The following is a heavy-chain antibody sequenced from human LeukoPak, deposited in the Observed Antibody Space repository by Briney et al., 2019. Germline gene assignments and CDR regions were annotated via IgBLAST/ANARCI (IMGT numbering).Heavy chain of an antibody. J-gene: IGHJ4*02. V-gene: IGHV5-51*01. D-gene: IGHD5-24*01. CDR3: ARASRDGYNQNFDH. Sequence: GESLKISCKGLGYSFSSYWNAWVRQRPGKGLEWMGIIYPGGSETRYDPSFQGQVTISADSSTSTAYLQWSSLKASDTAMYYCARASRDGYNQNFDHWGQGTLVTVSS. CDR1: GYSFSSYW. CDR2: IYPGGSET.